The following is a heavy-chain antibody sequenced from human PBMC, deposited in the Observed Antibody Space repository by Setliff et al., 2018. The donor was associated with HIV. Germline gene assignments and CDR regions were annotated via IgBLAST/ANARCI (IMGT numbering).Heavy chain of an antibody. V-gene: IGHV4-59*11. D-gene: IGHD3-3*01. CDR2: MYYGGSA. CDR1: GGYISNHF. J-gene: IGHJ4*02. CDR3: VGRFGLVQIFYFDY. Sequence: PSETLSLTCTVSGGYISNHFWTWIRQSPGKGLEWIGSMYYGGSATYNPSLKSRVTISIDTSKSQFSLKLSSATAADTAVYFCVGRFGLVQIFYFDYWGQGMLVTVSS.